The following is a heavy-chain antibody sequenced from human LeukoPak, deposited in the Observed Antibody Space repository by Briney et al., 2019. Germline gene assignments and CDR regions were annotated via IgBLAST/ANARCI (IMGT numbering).Heavy chain of an antibody. CDR2: INHSGST. J-gene: IGHJ6*03. CDR3: ARGLGSSWHYYYYYMDV. CDR1: GGSFSGYY. D-gene: IGHD6-13*01. V-gene: IGHV4-34*01. Sequence: SETLSLTCAVYGGSFSGYYWSWIRQPPGKGLEWIGEINHSGSTNYNPSLKSRVTISVDTSKNQFSLKLSSVTAADTAVYYCARGLGSSWHYYYYYMDVWGKGTTVTVSS.